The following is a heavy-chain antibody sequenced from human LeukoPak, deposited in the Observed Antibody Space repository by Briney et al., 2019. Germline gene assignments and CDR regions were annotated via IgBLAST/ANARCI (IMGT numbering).Heavy chain of an antibody. J-gene: IGHJ4*02. D-gene: IGHD3-10*01. V-gene: IGHV4-4*07. CDR3: AREVYYYGSGSYFNY. CDR2: IYTSGST. CDR1: GGSLSIYY. Sequence: SETLSLTCTVSGGSLSIYYWSWIRQPAGKGLEWIGRIYTSGSTNYNPSLKSRVTMSVDTSKSQFSLKLSSVTAADTAVYYCAREVYYYGSGSYFNYWGQGTLVTVSS.